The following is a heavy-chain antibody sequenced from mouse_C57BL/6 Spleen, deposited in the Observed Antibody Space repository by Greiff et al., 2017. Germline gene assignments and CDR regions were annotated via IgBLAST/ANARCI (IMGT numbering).Heavy chain of an antibody. J-gene: IGHJ4*01. CDR3: TREYYAMDY. CDR1: GFTFSDAW. V-gene: IGHV6-6*01. Sequence: EVKLVESGGGLVQPGGSMKLSCAASGFTFSDAWMDWVRQSPEKGLEWVAEIRNKTNNHATYYAESVKGRFTISRDESKRSVYLEIDILRAEDTGIYYCTREYYAMDYWGQGTSVTVSS. CDR2: IRNKTNNHAT.